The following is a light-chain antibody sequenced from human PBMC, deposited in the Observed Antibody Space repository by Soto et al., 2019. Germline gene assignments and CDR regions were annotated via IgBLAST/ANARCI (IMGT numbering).Light chain of an antibody. V-gene: IGKV3-15*01. J-gene: IGKJ5*01. CDR2: DIS. CDR3: QQYNNWPS. Sequence: IVMTQSPATLSVSPEEGVTLSCRASQSVRSHLAWYQQRPGQAPRLLIYDISNRAAGVPARFSGSGSETEFTLTIRSLQSEDFAVYFCQQYNNWPSFGQGTRLEIK. CDR1: QSVRSH.